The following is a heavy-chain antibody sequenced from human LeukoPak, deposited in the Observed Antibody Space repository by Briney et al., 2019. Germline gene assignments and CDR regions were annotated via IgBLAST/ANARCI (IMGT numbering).Heavy chain of an antibody. Sequence: PSQTLSLTCAVSRGSISIGGYSSSCIRQPPGKGLEWIGYIYHSGSTYYNPSLKSRVTISVDRSKNQFSLKLSSVTAADTAVYYCARDRTGTGGFDPWGQGTLVTVSS. J-gene: IGHJ5*02. V-gene: IGHV4-30-2*01. D-gene: IGHD1-1*01. CDR2: IYHSGST. CDR1: RGSISIGGYS. CDR3: ARDRTGTGGFDP.